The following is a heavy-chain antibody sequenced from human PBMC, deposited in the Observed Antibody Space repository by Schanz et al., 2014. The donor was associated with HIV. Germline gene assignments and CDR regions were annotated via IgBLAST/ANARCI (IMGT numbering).Heavy chain of an antibody. CDR3: AKDRGVGSDMVTNYYYGMDV. D-gene: IGHD5-18*01. Sequence: EVQLLEFGGGSVRPGASLRLSCLASGFTFNNYAMSWVRQAPGKGLEWVSSISSSSSYIYYADSMKGRFTISRDNAKNSLYLQMNSLRAEDTALYYCAKDRGVGSDMVTNYYYGMDVWGQGTTVTVSS. CDR2: ISSSSSYI. J-gene: IGHJ6*02. CDR1: GFTFNNYA. V-gene: IGHV3-21*02.